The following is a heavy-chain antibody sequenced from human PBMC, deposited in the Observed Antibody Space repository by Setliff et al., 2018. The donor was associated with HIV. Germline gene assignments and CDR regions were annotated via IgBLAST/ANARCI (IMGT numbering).Heavy chain of an antibody. Sequence: SETLSLTCTISGGSISLHYWSWIRQPPGKGLEWIGTIYYDGSTIYDPSLRSRFTISRDNAKNSLYLQMNSLTAEDTAVYYCARDSGTTVGATGPGYWGQGTLVTVSS. CDR2: IYYDGST. CDR3: ARDSGTTVGATGPGY. V-gene: IGHV4-59*11. J-gene: IGHJ4*02. D-gene: IGHD1-26*01. CDR1: GGSISLHY.